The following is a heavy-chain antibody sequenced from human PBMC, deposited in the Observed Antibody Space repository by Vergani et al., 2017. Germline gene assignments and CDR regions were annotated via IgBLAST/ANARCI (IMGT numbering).Heavy chain of an antibody. CDR2: IYYSGST. CDR1: GGSISSYY. J-gene: IGHJ5*02. Sequence: QVQLQESGPGLVKPSETLSLTCTVSGGSISSYYWSWIRQPPGKGLEWIGYIYYSGSTNYNPSLKSRVTISVDTSKSQFSLKLSSVTAADTAVYYCARGYGSGGSCYINWFDPWGQGTLVTVSS. D-gene: IGHD2-15*01. V-gene: IGHV4-59*01. CDR3: ARGYGSGGSCYINWFDP.